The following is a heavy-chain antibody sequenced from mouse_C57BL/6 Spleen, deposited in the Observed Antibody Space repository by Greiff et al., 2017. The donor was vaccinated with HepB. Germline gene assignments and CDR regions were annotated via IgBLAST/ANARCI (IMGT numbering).Heavy chain of an antibody. CDR2: ISSGGSYT. Sequence: VLLVESGGDLVKPGGSLKLSCAASGFTFTSYGMSWVRQTPDKRLEWVATISSGGSYTYYPDSVKGRVTISRDNAKNTLYLQMSSLKTEDTAMYYCARPLYYCGSSFDYYAMDYWGQGTSVTVSS. CDR1: GFTFTSYG. V-gene: IGHV5-6*01. CDR3: ARPLYYCGSSFDYYAMDY. J-gene: IGHJ4*01. D-gene: IGHD1-1*01.